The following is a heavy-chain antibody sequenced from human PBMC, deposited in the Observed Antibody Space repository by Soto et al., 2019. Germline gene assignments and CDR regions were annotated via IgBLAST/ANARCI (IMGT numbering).Heavy chain of an antibody. J-gene: IGHJ4*02. CDR2: IIPIFGTA. V-gene: IGHV1-69*13. Sequence: EASVKVSCKASGGTFSSYAISWVRQAPGQGLEWMGGIIPIFGTANYAQKFQGRVTITADESTSTAYMELSSLRSEDTAVYYCASGMVFGSIDYWGQGTLVTVSS. CDR1: GGTFSSYA. CDR3: ASGMVFGSIDY. D-gene: IGHD1-20*01.